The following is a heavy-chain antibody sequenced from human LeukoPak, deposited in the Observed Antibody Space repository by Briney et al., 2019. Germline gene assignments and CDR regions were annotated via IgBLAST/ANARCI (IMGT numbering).Heavy chain of an antibody. CDR3: ATKRFGSGRFDY. J-gene: IGHJ4*02. CDR2: MNPNSGNT. V-gene: IGHV1-8*03. Sequence: WASVKVSCKASGYTFTSYDINWVRQATGQGLEWMGWMNPNSGNTGYAQKFQGRVTITRNTSISTAYMELSSLRSEDTAVYYCATKRFGSGRFDYWGQGTLVTVSS. D-gene: IGHD3-3*01. CDR1: GYTFTSYD.